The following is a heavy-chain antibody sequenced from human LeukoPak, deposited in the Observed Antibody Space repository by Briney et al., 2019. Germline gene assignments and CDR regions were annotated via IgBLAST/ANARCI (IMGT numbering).Heavy chain of an antibody. D-gene: IGHD3-10*01. V-gene: IGHV1-69*01. CDR3: ARDLYGSGSYEDGWFDP. Sequence: GSSVKVSCKASGGTFSSYAISWVRQAPGQGLEWMGGIIPIFGTANYAQKFQGRVTITADESTSTAYMELSSLRSEDTAVYYCARDLYGSGSYEDGWFDPWGQGTLVTVYS. CDR2: IIPIFGTA. CDR1: GGTFSSYA. J-gene: IGHJ5*02.